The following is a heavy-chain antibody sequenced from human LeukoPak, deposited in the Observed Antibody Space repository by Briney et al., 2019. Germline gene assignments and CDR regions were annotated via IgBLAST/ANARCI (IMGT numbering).Heavy chain of an antibody. J-gene: IGHJ4*02. CDR3: ARRMRFLEWFNY. D-gene: IGHD3-3*01. CDR2: IYHSGST. CDR1: GYSISSGYD. Sequence: PSETLSLTCAVSGYSISSGYDWGWIGQPPGKGLEWIGSIYHSGSTYYNPSLKSRVTISVDTSKNQSSLKLSSVTAADTAVYYCARRMRFLEWFNYWGQGTLVTVSS. V-gene: IGHV4-38-2*01.